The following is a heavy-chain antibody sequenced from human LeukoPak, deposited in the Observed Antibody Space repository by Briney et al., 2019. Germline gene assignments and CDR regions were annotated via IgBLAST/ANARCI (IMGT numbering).Heavy chain of an antibody. CDR1: GFTFSTYA. D-gene: IGHD1-26*01. V-gene: IGHV3-64D*09. J-gene: IGHJ4*02. CDR2: ISSNGGST. Sequence: PGGSLRLSCSASGFTFSTYAMHWVRQAPGKGLEYVSAISSNGGSTYYADSVKGRFTISRDNSKNTLYLQMSSLRAEDTAVYYCVRSDGIVGATCFDYWGQGSLVTVSS. CDR3: VRSDGIVGATCFDY.